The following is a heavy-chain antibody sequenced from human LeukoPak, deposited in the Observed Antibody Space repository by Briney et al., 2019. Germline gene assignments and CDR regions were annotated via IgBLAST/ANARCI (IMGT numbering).Heavy chain of an antibody. V-gene: IGHV3-21*01. D-gene: IGHD4-17*01. CDR2: ISSSSSYI. J-gene: IGHJ4*02. CDR1: GFTFSSYS. CDR3: AREWETTVTNDLDY. Sequence: GGSLRLSCAASGFTFSSYSMNWVRQAPGKGLEWVSSISSSSSYIYYADSVKGRFTISRDNAKNSLYLQMNSLRAEDTAVYYCAREWETTVTNDLDYWGQGTLVTVSS.